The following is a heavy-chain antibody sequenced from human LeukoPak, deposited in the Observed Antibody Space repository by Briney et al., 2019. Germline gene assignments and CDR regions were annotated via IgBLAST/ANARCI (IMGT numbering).Heavy chain of an antibody. Sequence: SETLSLTCTVSGGSISSSSYYWGWIRQPPGKGLEWIGSIYYSGSTYYNPSLKSRVTISVDTSKNQFSLKLSSVTAADTAVYYCARDLTRWLQFYFDYWGQGTLVTVSS. J-gene: IGHJ4*02. CDR3: ARDLTRWLQFYFDY. V-gene: IGHV4-39*07. CDR2: IYYSGST. D-gene: IGHD5-24*01. CDR1: GGSISSSSYY.